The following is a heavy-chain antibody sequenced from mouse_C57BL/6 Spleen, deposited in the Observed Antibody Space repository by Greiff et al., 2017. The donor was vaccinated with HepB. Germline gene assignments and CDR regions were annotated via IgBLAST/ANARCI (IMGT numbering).Heavy chain of an antibody. V-gene: IGHV5-17*01. J-gene: IGHJ4*01. Sequence: EVKLMESGGGLVKPGGSLKLSCAASGFTFSDYGMHWVRQAPEKGLEWVAYISSGSSTIYYADTVKGRFTISRDNAKNTLFLQMTSLRSEDTAMYYCARDIYYGNYGAMDYWGQGTSVTVSS. CDR2: ISSGSSTI. D-gene: IGHD2-1*01. CDR1: GFTFSDYG. CDR3: ARDIYYGNYGAMDY.